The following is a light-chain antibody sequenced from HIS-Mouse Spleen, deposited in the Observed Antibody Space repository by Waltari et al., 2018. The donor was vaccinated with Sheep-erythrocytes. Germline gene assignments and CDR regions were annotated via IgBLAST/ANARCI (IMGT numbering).Light chain of an antibody. CDR1: KLGDKY. Sequence: SYELTQPPSVSVSPGQTASITCSGDKLGDKYACWYQQKPGQSPVLVIYQDSKRPSGIPERFSGSNSGNTATLTIRGTQSMEEADYYRQARASSTGVLFGGGTKLTVL. CDR3: QARASSTGVL. CDR2: QDS. V-gene: IGLV3-1*01. J-gene: IGLJ2*01.